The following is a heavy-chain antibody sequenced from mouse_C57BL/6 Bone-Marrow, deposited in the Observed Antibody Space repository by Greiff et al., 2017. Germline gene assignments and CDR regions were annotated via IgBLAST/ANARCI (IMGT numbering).Heavy chain of an antibody. CDR1: GFTFSDFY. D-gene: IGHD2-1*01. CDR2: SRNKANDYTT. Sequence: EVKLMESGGGLVQSGRSLRLSCATSGFTFSDFYMEWVRQAPGKGLEWIAASRNKANDYTTEYSASVKGRFIVSRDTSQSILYLQMNALRAEDTAIYYCARGSLLGYAMDYWGQGTSVTVSS. V-gene: IGHV7-1*01. J-gene: IGHJ4*01. CDR3: ARGSLLGYAMDY.